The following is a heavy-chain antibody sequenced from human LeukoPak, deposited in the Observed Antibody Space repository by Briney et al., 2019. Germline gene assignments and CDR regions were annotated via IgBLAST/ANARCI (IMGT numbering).Heavy chain of an antibody. CDR3: HCSSILSRVVMFDY. J-gene: IGHJ4*02. D-gene: IGHD2-2*01. Sequence: GGSLRLSCAASGFTFSDYYMSWIRQAPGKGLEWVSYISSSGSTIYYADSVKGRFTTSRDNAKNSLYLQMNSLRAEDTAVYYCHCSSILSRVVMFDYWGQGTLVTVSS. CDR2: ISSSGSTI. V-gene: IGHV3-11*01. CDR1: GFTFSDYY.